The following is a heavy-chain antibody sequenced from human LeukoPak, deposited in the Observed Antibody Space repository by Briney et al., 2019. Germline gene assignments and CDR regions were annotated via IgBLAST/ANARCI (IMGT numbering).Heavy chain of an antibody. V-gene: IGHV4-34*01. D-gene: IGHD3-22*01. Sequence: PSETLSLTCAVYGGSFSGYYWSWIRQPPGKGLEWIGEINHSGSTNYNPSLKSRVTISVDTSKNQFPLKLSSVTAADTAVYYCARGGYYSPFDYWGQGTLVTVSS. CDR1: GGSFSGYY. CDR2: INHSGST. CDR3: ARGGYYSPFDY. J-gene: IGHJ4*02.